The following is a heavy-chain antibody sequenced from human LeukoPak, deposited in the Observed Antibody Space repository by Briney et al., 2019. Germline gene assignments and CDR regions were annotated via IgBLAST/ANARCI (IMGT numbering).Heavy chain of an antibody. J-gene: IGHJ4*02. CDR2: IQSDGSSI. Sequence: PGGSLRLSCEASGFTFSMYWMHWVRQAPGKGLVWVSRIQSDGSSIDYADSVKGRFTISRDNANNTLYLQMNSLRAEDTGVYYCARAGGIDYWGQGALVTVSS. V-gene: IGHV3-74*01. D-gene: IGHD1-14*01. CDR3: ARAGGIDY. CDR1: GFTFSMYW.